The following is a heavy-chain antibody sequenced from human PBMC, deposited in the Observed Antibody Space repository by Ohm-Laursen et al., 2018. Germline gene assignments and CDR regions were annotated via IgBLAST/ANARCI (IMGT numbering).Heavy chain of an antibody. Sequence: EALSLTCPVSGGALSNYYWSWIRQPPGKGLGWVGYIYYSGSTNYNPSLKSRVTISVDTSKNQFSLKLSSVTAADTAVYYCARDSADLGIDYWGQGTLVTVSS. CDR2: IYYSGST. J-gene: IGHJ4*02. CDR1: GGALSNYY. CDR3: ARDSADLGIDY. V-gene: IGHV4-59*01. D-gene: IGHD3-3*01.